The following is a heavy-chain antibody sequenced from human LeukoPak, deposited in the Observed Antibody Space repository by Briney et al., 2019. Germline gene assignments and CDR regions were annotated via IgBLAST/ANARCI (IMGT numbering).Heavy chain of an antibody. CDR3: TRGHYFDY. CDR1: GGTFTDYY. V-gene: IGHV1-2*06. Sequence: SSGKLSCKASGGTFTDYYIHLERQAPGQGLGWMGRINPDSGDADYAHKFQGRVIVTRDTSISTVYMELRRLRSDDTAVYYCTRGHYFDYWGQGTLVTVSS. J-gene: IGHJ4*02. CDR2: INPDSGDA.